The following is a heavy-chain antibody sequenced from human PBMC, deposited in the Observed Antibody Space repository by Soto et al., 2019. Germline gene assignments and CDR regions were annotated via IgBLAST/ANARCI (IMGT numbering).Heavy chain of an antibody. CDR2: IYPGDSDA. J-gene: IGHJ6*02. V-gene: IGHV5-51*01. CDR1: GYTFPSYW. Sequence: GESLKISCKGSGYTFPSYWIGWVRQMPGKGLEWMGIIYPGDSDARYSPSFQGQVTISVDMSISTAYLHLSSLKASDTAMYYCARPPPTVTTVNYYYGMDVWGQGTTVTVSS. CDR3: ARPPPTVTTVNYYYGMDV. D-gene: IGHD4-17*01.